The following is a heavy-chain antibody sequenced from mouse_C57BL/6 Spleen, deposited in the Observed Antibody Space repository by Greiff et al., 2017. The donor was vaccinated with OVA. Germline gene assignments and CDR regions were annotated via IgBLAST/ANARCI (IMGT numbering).Heavy chain of an antibody. CDR1: GFTFSDYY. Sequence: EVHVVESEGGLVQPGSSMKLSCTASGFTFSDYYIAWVRQVPEKGLEWVANINYDGSSTYYLDSLKSRFIISRDNAKNILYLQMSSLKSEDTAAYYCSRGVEFDYWGQGTTLTVSS. CDR2: INYDGSST. CDR3: SRGVEFDY. J-gene: IGHJ2*01. V-gene: IGHV5-16*01. D-gene: IGHD1-1*02.